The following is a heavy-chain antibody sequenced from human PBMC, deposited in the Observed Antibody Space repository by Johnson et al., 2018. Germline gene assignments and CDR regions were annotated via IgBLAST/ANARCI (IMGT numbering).Heavy chain of an antibody. D-gene: IGHD3-22*01. CDR3: ARESSSGYSDPLDI. V-gene: IGHV3-30-3*01. CDR1: GFTFSSYA. Sequence: QVQLQESGGGVVQPGRSLRLSCAASGFTFSSYAMHWVRQAPGKGLEWVAVISYDGSNKYYADSVKGRFTISRDNYKNTLYLQMNSLRAEDTAVYYCARESSSGYSDPLDIWGQGTMVTVSS. J-gene: IGHJ3*02. CDR2: ISYDGSNK.